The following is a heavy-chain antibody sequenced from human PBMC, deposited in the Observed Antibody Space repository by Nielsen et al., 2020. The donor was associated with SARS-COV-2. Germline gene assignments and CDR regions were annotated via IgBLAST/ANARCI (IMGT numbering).Heavy chain of an antibody. CDR1: GGTFSSYG. CDR3: ARESGYSYEGNYDY. D-gene: IGHD5-18*01. Sequence: ASVKVSCKASGGTFSSYGISWVRQAPGQGLEWMGWISAYNGNTNYAQKLQGRVTMTTDTSTSTAYMELRSLRSDDTAVYYCARESGYSYEGNYDYWGQGTQVTVSS. CDR2: ISAYNGNT. J-gene: IGHJ4*02. V-gene: IGHV1-18*01.